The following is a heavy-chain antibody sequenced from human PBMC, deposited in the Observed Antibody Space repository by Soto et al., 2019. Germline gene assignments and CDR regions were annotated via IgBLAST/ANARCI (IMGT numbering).Heavy chain of an antibody. D-gene: IGHD5-12*01. J-gene: IGHJ6*04. CDR1: GFTFSQYA. V-gene: IGHV3-23*01. Sequence: EVQLMESGGGLVQPGGSLRLSCAASGFTFSQYAMSWVRQAPGKGLEWVSGISGAGGSTYYADSVKGRYTISRDNSKNTLYLKMNSLRAEDTAPHSCAKETGGYSTSGYAMDVWGKGTTVTVSS. CDR2: ISGAGGST. CDR3: AKETGGYSTSGYAMDV.